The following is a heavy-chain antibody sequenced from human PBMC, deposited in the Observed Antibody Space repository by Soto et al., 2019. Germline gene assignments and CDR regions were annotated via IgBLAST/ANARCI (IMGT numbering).Heavy chain of an antibody. D-gene: IGHD5-12*01. CDR2: INHSGST. CDR3: ARGGNSGYVW. CDR1: GGSFSGYY. V-gene: IGHV4-34*01. Sequence: QVQLQQWGAGLLKPSETLSLTCAVYGGSFSGYYWSWIRQPPGKGLEGIGEINHSGSTNYNPSLKSRVTIXXDTSKNQFSLKLSSVTAADTAVYYCARGGNSGYVWWGQGTLVTVSS. J-gene: IGHJ4*02.